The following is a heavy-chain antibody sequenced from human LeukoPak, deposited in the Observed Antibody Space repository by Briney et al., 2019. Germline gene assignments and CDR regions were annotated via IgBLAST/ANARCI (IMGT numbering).Heavy chain of an antibody. CDR2: ISYDGSRK. J-gene: IGHJ3*02. Sequence: PGKSLRLSCAASGFTFSNFAMHWGRQAPGKGLEWVAVISYDGSRKDYADSVKGRFTISRDNSKNTLYLQMNSLRAEDTAVYYCAKPLFPRLGPDAFDIWGQGTMVTVSS. CDR1: GFTFSNFA. D-gene: IGHD1-14*01. V-gene: IGHV3-30*04. CDR3: AKPLFPRLGPDAFDI.